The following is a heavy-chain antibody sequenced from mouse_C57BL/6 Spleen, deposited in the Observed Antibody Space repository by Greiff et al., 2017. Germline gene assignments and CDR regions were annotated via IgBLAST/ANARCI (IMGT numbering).Heavy chain of an antibody. CDR3: ARNPPPDGDWGYYYAMDY. D-gene: IGHD2-13*01. J-gene: IGHJ4*01. V-gene: IGHV1-19*01. Sequence: EVQLQESGPVLVKPGASVKMSCKASGYTFTDYYVNWVKQSHGKSLEWIGVINPYNGGTSYNQKFKGKATLTVDKSSSTAYMELNSLTSEDSAVYYCARNPPPDGDWGYYYAMDYWGQGTSVTVSS. CDR1: GYTFTDYY. CDR2: INPYNGGT.